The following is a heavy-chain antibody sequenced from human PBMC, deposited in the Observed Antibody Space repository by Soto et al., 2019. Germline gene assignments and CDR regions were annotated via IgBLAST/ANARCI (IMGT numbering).Heavy chain of an antibody. CDR1: GGTFSSYA. CDR3: ARGLGYYDSSGLGLFDY. J-gene: IGHJ4*02. D-gene: IGHD3-22*01. V-gene: IGHV1-69*01. CDR2: IIPIFGTA. Sequence: QVQLVQSGAEVKKPGSSVKVSCKASGGTFSSYAISWVRQAPGQGLEWMGGIIPIFGTANYAQKFQGRVTITADESTSTAYMELSSLRSEDTAVYYCARGLGYYDSSGLGLFDYWGQGTLVTVSS.